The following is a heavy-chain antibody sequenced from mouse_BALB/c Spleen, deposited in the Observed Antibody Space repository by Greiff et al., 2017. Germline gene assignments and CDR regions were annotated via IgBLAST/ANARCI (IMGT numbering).Heavy chain of an antibody. CDR1: GYTFTDYA. CDR3: ARFYGSSYAHWYFEV. D-gene: IGHD1-1*01. CDR2: ISTYYGDA. V-gene: IGHV1S137*01. Sequence: QVQLQQSGAELVRPGVSVKISCKGSGYTFTDYAMHWVKQSHAKSLEWIGVISTYYGDASYNQKFKGKATMTVDKSSSTAYMELARLTSEDSAIYYCARFYGSSYAHWYFEVWGAGTTVTVSS. J-gene: IGHJ1*01.